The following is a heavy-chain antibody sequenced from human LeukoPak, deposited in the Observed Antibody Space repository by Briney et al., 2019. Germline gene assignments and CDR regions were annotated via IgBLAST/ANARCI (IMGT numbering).Heavy chain of an antibody. J-gene: IGHJ6*03. D-gene: IGHD1-14*01. CDR2: IYSGGDT. Sequence: PGGSLRLSCAASGFTVSSNYMTWVRQAPGRGLEWVSVIYSGGDTYYADPVKGRFTVSRDNSKNTLYLQMNGLRAEDTAVYYCARDSHRDYMDVWGKGTTVTVSS. CDR1: GFTVSSNY. CDR3: ARDSHRDYMDV. V-gene: IGHV3-53*01.